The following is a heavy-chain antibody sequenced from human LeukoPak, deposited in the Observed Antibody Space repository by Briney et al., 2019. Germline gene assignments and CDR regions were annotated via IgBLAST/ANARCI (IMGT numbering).Heavy chain of an antibody. CDR3: ARDTRSGYSDY. CDR1: GASFSSYY. Sequence: SETLSLTCTVSGASFSSYYWSWIRQPPGKRLEWIRYIYYSGSTDYNPSLKSRVTISVDTSKNRCSLKLSSVTAADTAVYYCARDTRSGYSDYWGQGTLVTVSS. CDR2: IYYSGST. J-gene: IGHJ4*02. V-gene: IGHV4-59*01. D-gene: IGHD3-3*01.